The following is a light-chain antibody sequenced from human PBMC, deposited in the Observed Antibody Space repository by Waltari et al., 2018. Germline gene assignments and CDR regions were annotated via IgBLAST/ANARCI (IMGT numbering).Light chain of an antibody. CDR3: QQYYSIPLT. Sequence: DIQMTQSPSSLSASTGDRVTITCRASQGTSNSLAWYQQKPGNAPTLLLSDSSRLETGVPSRFTGSRSGTDYTLTISSLQPEDFASYYCQQYYSIPLTLGGGTKVEIK. CDR2: DSS. J-gene: IGKJ4*01. V-gene: IGKV1-NL1*01. CDR1: QGTSNS.